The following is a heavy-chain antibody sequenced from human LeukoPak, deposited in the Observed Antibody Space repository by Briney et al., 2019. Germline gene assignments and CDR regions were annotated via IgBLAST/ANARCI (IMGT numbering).Heavy chain of an antibody. CDR3: VKDPRDTYGTNWFVS. V-gene: IGHV3-23*01. CDR1: GFSFGNYA. D-gene: IGHD2-21*01. Sequence: GGPLRLSCVASGFSFGNYAMSWVRQAPGKGLQWVSQISRTGGATWYAGFARDRFTISRDNSKKTLYLQMSGLRVEDTAMYYCVKDPRDTYGTNWFVSWGQGTPLSVSS. CDR2: ISRTGGAT. J-gene: IGHJ5*01.